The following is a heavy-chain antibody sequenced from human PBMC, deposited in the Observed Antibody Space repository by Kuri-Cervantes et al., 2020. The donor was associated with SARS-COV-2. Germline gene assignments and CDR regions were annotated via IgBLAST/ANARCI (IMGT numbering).Heavy chain of an antibody. CDR2: VRGKANNYAT. CDR1: GFLFSASA. Sequence: GESLKISCEVSGFLFSASAIHWVRQASGKGLEWVGRVRGKANNYATAYAASVKGRFTISRDDSKNMAYLQMNSLKTEDTAVYYCTRYDFWSGHYGYMDVWGKGTTVTVSS. D-gene: IGHD3-3*01. CDR3: TRYDFWSGHYGYMDV. J-gene: IGHJ6*03. V-gene: IGHV3-73*01.